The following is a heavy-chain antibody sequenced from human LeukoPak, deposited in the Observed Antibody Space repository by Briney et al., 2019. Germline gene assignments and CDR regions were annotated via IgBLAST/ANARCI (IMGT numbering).Heavy chain of an antibody. Sequence: GGSLRLSCAASGFTFRSYAMNWVRQAPGKGLEWVSAISGSGDSTYYADSMKGRFTISRDNSKNTLYLQMNSLRAEDTAVYYCARPPTGYGGNSPFDYWGQGTLVTVSS. J-gene: IGHJ4*02. D-gene: IGHD4-23*01. CDR1: GFTFRSYA. CDR2: ISGSGDST. V-gene: IGHV3-23*01. CDR3: ARPPTGYGGNSPFDY.